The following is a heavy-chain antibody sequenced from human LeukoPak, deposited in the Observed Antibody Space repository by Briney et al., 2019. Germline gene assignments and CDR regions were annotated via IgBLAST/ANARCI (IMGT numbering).Heavy chain of an antibody. CDR2: INPNTGGT. V-gene: IGHV1-2*02. J-gene: IGHJ4*02. CDR1: GYTFTGYS. CDR3: ARVGVEGASCYVY. Sequence: ASVKVSCKASGYTFTGYSMHWVRQAPGQGLEWMGWINPNTGGTNYAQKFQGRVTMTRDTSISTAYMELSRLRSDDTAIYYCARVGVEGASCYVYWGQGTLVTVSS. D-gene: IGHD2-2*01.